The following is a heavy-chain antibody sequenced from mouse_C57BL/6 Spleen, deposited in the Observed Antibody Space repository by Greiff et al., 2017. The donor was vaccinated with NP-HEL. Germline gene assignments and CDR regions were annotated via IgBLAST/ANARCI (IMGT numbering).Heavy chain of an antibody. CDR3: ARDRGGYYGIFDY. Sequence: EVKVEESGGGLVKPGGSLKLSCAASGFTFSSYAMSWVRQTPEKRLEWVATISDGGSYTYYPDNVKGRFTISRDNAKNNLYLQMSHLKSEDTAMYYCARDRGGYYGIFDYWGQGTTLTVSS. J-gene: IGHJ2*01. CDR1: GFTFSSYA. D-gene: IGHD1-1*01. V-gene: IGHV5-4*01. CDR2: ISDGGSYT.